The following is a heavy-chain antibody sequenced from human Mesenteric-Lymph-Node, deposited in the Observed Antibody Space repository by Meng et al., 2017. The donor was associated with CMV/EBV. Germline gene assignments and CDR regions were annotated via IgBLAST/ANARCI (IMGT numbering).Heavy chain of an antibody. J-gene: IGHJ4*02. CDR1: GFTVSSNY. CDR3: ASTGGYCVSTSCYAWGPFDY. CDR2: IYSGGST. V-gene: IGHV3-53*01. Sequence: GESLKISCAASGFTVSSNYMSWVRQAPGKGLEWVSVIYSGGSTYYADSVKGRFTISRDNSKNTLYLQMNSLRAEDTAVYYCASTGGYCVSTSCYAWGPFDYWGQGTLVTVSS. D-gene: IGHD2-2*03.